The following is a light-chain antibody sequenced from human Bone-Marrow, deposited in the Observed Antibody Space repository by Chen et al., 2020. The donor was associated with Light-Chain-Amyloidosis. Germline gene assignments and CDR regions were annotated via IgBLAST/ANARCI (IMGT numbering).Light chain of an antibody. V-gene: IGLV2-14*01. CDR3: SSFTRNNALV. CDR2: EVT. CDR1: SSDVGGYNY. Sequence: QSALTQPASVSGSPRQSITLSCTGTSSDVGGYNYVSWYQQHPGKAPKLIIYEVTYRPSGVSNRFSGSKSGNTASLTISGLQAEDEADYYCSSFTRNNALVFGGGTKLTVL. J-gene: IGLJ2*01.